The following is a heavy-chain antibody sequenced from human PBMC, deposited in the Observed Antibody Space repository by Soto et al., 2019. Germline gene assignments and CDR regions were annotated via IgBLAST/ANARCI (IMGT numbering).Heavy chain of an antibody. D-gene: IGHD6-19*01. CDR3: AREAGTWHLPLNWFDP. V-gene: IGHV3-48*02. J-gene: IGHJ5*02. CDR1: GFTFSSYS. CDR2: ISSSSRTI. Sequence: EVQLVESGGGLVQPGGSLRLSCAASGFTFSSYSMNWVRQAPGKGLEWVSDISSSSRTIYYADSVKGRFTISRDNAKNSLYLQMNSLRDEDTAVYYCAREAGTWHLPLNWFDPWGQGTLVTVSS.